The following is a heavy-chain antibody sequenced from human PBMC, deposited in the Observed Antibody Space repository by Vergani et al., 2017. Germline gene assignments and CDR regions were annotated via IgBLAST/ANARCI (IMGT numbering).Heavy chain of an antibody. CDR2: INHSGST. Sequence: QVQLQQWGAGLLKPSETLSLTCAVYGGSFSDYYWSWIRQPPGKGLEWIGEINHSGSTNYNPSLKSRVTISVDTSKNQFSLKLSSVTAADTAVYYCARRSYYYYGMDVWGQGTTVTVSS. V-gene: IGHV4-34*01. J-gene: IGHJ6*02. CDR1: GGSFSDYY. CDR3: ARRSYYYYGMDV.